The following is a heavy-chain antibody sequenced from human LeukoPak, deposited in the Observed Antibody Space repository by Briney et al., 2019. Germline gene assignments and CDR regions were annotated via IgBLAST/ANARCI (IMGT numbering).Heavy chain of an antibody. Sequence: TGGSLRLSCAASGVTFSSYDMHWVRQATGKGLEWVSAIGTAGDTYYPGSVKGRFTISRENAKNSLYLQMNSLRAGDTAVYDCARGGESDAFDIWGQGTMVTVSS. CDR3: ARGGESDAFDI. J-gene: IGHJ3*02. V-gene: IGHV3-13*04. CDR1: GVTFSSYD. D-gene: IGHD3-16*01. CDR2: IGTAGDT.